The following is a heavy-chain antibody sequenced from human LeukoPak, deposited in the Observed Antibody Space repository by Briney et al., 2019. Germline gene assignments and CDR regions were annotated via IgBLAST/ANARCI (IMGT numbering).Heavy chain of an antibody. Sequence: ASVKVSCKASGYTFTSYGISWVRQAPGQGREWMVWISAYNGNTNYAQKLQGRVTMTTDTSTSTAYMELRSLRSDDTAVYYCARVYYYGSGMLNDIWGQGTMVTVSS. D-gene: IGHD3-10*01. CDR2: ISAYNGNT. CDR1: GYTFTSYG. V-gene: IGHV1-18*01. J-gene: IGHJ3*02. CDR3: ARVYYYGSGMLNDI.